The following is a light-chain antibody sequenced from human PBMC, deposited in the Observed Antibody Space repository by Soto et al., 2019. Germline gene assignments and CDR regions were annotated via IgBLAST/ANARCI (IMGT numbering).Light chain of an antibody. V-gene: IGKV1-6*01. CDR2: GAS. J-gene: IGKJ1*01. Sequence: AIQVTQSPTSLSASVGDRVTITCRTSQDVRNRLGWYQQKPGKAPKLLIYGASSLQGGVSSRFSGSGFGTDFTLTISSLQPEDSATYYCLQYNTYPWTFGQGTKVDIK. CDR3: LQYNTYPWT. CDR1: QDVRNR.